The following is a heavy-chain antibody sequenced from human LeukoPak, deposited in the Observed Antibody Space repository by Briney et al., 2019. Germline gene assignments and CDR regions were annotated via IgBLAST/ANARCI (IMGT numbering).Heavy chain of an antibody. Sequence: SAKVSCKASGGTFSSYSITWVRQAPGQGLEWLGGIMPLFNTANYAQQFQGRVTITTDESTSTAYMELSSLRFEDTAMYYCARVDRYHYYLDVWGKGTTVTVSS. CDR1: GGTFSSYS. V-gene: IGHV1-69*05. J-gene: IGHJ6*03. CDR2: IMPLFNTA. CDR3: ARVDRYHYYLDV.